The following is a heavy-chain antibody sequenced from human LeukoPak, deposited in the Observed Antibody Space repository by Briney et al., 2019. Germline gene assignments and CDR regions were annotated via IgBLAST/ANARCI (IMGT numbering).Heavy chain of an antibody. CDR1: GGDFNSHI. CDR3: ARITQAFRFLIDY. D-gene: IGHD3-16*01. J-gene: IGHJ4*02. V-gene: IGHV1-18*01. CDR2: ISAYNGNT. Sequence: ASVKASCKASGGDFNSHIINWVRQAPGQGLEWMGWISAYNGNTNYAQKLQGRVTMTTDTSTSTAYMELRSLRSDDTAVYYCARITQAFRFLIDYWGRGTLVTVSS.